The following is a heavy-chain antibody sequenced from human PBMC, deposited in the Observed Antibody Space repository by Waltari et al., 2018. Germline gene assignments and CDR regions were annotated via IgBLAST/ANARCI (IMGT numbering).Heavy chain of an antibody. CDR3: ARKIAIAVAAV. V-gene: IGHV4-59*08. CDR1: GGSISSYY. D-gene: IGHD6-19*01. Sequence: QVQLQESGPGLVKPSETLSLTCTVSGGSISSYYWSWIRQPPGKGLEWIGSIYHSGSTYYNPSLKSRVTISVDTSKNQFSLKLSSVTAADTAVYYCARKIAIAVAAVWGQGTLVTVSS. CDR2: IYHSGST. J-gene: IGHJ4*02.